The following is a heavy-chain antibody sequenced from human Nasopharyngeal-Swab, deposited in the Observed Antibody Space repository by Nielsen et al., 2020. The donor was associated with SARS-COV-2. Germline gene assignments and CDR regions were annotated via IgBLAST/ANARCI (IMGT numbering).Heavy chain of an antibody. CDR3: AKQNRVYDYEENYYYSYMVV. CDR1: GGSISSYY. D-gene: IGHD5/OR15-5a*01. Sequence: SETLSLTCTVSGGSISSYYWSWIRQPPGKGLEWIGYIYYSGSTKYNPSLKSRVTISVDTSKNQFSLNLNYVTAADTAVYYCAKQNRVYDYEENYYYSYMVVWGQGTTVTVSS. V-gene: IGHV4-59*01. J-gene: IGHJ6*03. CDR2: IYYSGST.